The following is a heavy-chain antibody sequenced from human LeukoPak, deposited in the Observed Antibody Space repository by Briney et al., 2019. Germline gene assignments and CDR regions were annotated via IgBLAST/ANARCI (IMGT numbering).Heavy chain of an antibody. V-gene: IGHV1-2*02. CDR1: GYTFTGYY. J-gene: IGHJ4*02. CDR2: INPNSGGT. D-gene: IGHD1-26*01. CDR3: ARCDSGSYGDSFDY. Sequence: ASVKVSCKASGYTFTGYYMHWVRQAPGQGLEWMGWINPNSGGTNYAQKFQGRVTMTRDTSISTAYMELSRLRSEDTAVYYCARCDSGSYGDSFDYWGQGTLVTVSS.